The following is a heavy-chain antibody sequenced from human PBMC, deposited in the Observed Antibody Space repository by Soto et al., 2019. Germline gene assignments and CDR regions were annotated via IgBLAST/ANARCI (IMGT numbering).Heavy chain of an antibody. CDR1: GYTFTNYS. CDR3: ARAGNCTSTTCFSGWLDP. Sequence: VKVSCKASGYTFTNYSMHWVRQAPGQRLEWMGWINTDNGKTRDSQRFQDRVTLTRDTSANTAYMELSSLTYEDTAVYYCARAGNCTSTTCFSGWLDPWGQGTLVTVSS. J-gene: IGHJ5*02. V-gene: IGHV1-3*04. D-gene: IGHD2-2*01. CDR2: INTDNGKT.